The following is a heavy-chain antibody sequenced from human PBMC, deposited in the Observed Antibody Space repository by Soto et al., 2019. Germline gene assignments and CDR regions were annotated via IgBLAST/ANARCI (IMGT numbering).Heavy chain of an antibody. CDR2: IYWDDDK. V-gene: IGHV2-5*02. Sequence: QITLRESGPTLVKPTETLTLTCTFSGFSVTSDGVAVAWIRQPPGKGLEWLALIYWDDDKRYNPSLSSRLSIVADTSNKQVVLTMTDMDPVDTATYYCAHMADYDDTQPRWFDPWGQGTPVTVSS. J-gene: IGHJ5*02. D-gene: IGHD4-17*01. CDR1: GFSVTSDGVA. CDR3: AHMADYDDTQPRWFDP.